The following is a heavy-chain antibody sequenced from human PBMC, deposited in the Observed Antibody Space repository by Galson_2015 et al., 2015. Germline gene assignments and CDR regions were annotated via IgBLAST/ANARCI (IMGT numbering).Heavy chain of an antibody. CDR3: ARARGYCTNGVCGWFDP. D-gene: IGHD2-8*01. J-gene: IGHJ5*02. CDR2: INGDGTST. Sequence: SLRLSCAASGFIFNSYWMHWVRQAPGKGRVWVSRINGDGTSTTYADSVKGRFSISRGNAENTLYLQMNSLRAEDTAVYYCARARGYCTNGVCGWFDPWGQGTLVTVSS. CDR1: GFIFNSYW. V-gene: IGHV3-74*01.